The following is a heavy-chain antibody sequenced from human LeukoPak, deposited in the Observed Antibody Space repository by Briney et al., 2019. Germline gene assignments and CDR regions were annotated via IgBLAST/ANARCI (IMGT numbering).Heavy chain of an antibody. CDR1: GDSITSTPYY. J-gene: IGHJ4*02. Sequence: TSETLSLTCTVSGDSITSTPYYWGWIRQSPGKGLEWIGIIYYSRSTNYNPSLKSRVTMSVDTSKNQFSLKLNSVTAADTAVYFCARHLNSGGNSPLVYWGQGTLVTVSS. CDR2: IYYSRST. CDR3: ARHLNSGGNSPLVY. D-gene: IGHD4-23*01. V-gene: IGHV4-39*01.